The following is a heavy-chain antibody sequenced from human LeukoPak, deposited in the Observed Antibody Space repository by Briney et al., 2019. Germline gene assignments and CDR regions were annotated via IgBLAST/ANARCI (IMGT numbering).Heavy chain of an antibody. V-gene: IGHV4-59*01. J-gene: IGHJ4*02. Sequence: SETLSLTCTVSGGSISSYYWSWIRQPPGKGLEWIGYIYYSGSTNYNPSLKSRVTISVDTSKNQFSLKLSSVTAADTAVYYCARVRLRYFDWLSPPPYDYWGQGTLVTVSS. CDR2: IYYSGST. CDR3: ARVRLRYFDWLSPPPYDY. CDR1: GGSISSYY. D-gene: IGHD3-9*01.